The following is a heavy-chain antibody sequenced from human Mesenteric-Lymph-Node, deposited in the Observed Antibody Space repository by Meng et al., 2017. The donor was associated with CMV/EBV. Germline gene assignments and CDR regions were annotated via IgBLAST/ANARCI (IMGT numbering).Heavy chain of an antibody. J-gene: IGHJ4*02. CDR3: ARGAPYYDFWIGYPYYFDY. D-gene: IGHD3-3*01. CDR2: MNPNSGNT. CDR1: GYTFTSYD. Sequence: ASVQVSCKASGYTFTSYDINWVRQATGQGLEWMGWMNPNSGNTGYAQKFQGRVTMTRNTSISTAYMELSSLRSEDTAVYYCARGAPYYDFWIGYPYYFDYWGQGTLVTVSS. V-gene: IGHV1-8*01.